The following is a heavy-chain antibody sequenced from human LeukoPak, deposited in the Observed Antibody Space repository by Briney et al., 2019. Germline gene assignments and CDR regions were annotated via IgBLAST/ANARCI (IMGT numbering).Heavy chain of an antibody. CDR1: GGSINTPNYY. Sequence: PSETLSLTCTVSGGSINTPNYYWGWIRQTPGKGLEWIGNIFYSGGTYYSPSLTSRVTISLDTSKNQFSLKLSSVTAADTAVYYCARHLSEWLVPGWFDPWGQGTLVTVSS. CDR3: ARHLSEWLVPGWFDP. V-gene: IGHV4-39*01. D-gene: IGHD6-19*01. CDR2: IFYSGGT. J-gene: IGHJ5*02.